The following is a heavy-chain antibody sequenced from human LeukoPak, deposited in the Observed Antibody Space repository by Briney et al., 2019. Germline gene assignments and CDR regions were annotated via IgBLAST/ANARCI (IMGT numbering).Heavy chain of an antibody. Sequence: TLETLSLTCPVSGGSISSYYWSWIRQPAGKGLEWIGRFYTSGSTDYNPSLKGRVTMSVDPSTNQFSLRLSSVTAADTAVYYCARERDYSNAYVMDVWGQGTTVTVSS. J-gene: IGHJ6*02. V-gene: IGHV4-4*07. D-gene: IGHD4-11*01. CDR2: FYTSGST. CDR3: ARERDYSNAYVMDV. CDR1: GGSISSYY.